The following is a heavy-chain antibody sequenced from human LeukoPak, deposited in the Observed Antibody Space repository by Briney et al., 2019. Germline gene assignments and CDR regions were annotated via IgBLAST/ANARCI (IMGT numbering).Heavy chain of an antibody. CDR1: GFTFSSYA. D-gene: IGHD6-13*01. J-gene: IGHJ4*02. V-gene: IGHV3-30-3*01. Sequence: PGRSLRLSCAASGFTFSSYAMHWVRQAPGKGLEWVAVISYDGSNKYYADSVKGRFTISRDNSKNTLYPQMNSLRAEDTAVYYCARDQQGSLDYWGQGTLVTASS. CDR3: ARDQQGSLDY. CDR2: ISYDGSNK.